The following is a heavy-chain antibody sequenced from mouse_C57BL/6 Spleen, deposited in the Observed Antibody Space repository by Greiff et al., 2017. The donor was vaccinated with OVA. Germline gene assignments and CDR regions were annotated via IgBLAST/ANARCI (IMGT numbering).Heavy chain of an antibody. CDR2: IYPGDGDT. CDR1: GYAFSSYW. CDR3: ARYGEHTPYYGPPWFAY. D-gene: IGHD1-1*02. V-gene: IGHV1-80*01. Sequence: QVHVKQSGAELVKPGASVKISCKASGYAFSSYWMNWVKQRPGKGLEWIGQIYPGDGDTNYNGKFKGKATLTADKSSSTAYMQLSSLTSEDSAVYFCARYGEHTPYYGPPWFAYWGQGTLVTVSA. J-gene: IGHJ3*01.